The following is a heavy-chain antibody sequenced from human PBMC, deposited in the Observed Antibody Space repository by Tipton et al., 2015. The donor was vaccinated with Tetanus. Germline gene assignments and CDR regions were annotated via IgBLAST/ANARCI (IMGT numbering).Heavy chain of an antibody. J-gene: IGHJ6*02. V-gene: IGHV4-39*01. D-gene: IGHD3-10*01. CDR3: ARSLLWFGELFYGMDV. Sequence: TLSLTCTVSGGSISSSSYYWGWIRQPPGKGLEWIGSIYYSESTYYNPSLKSRVTISVDTSKNQFSLKLSSVTAADTAVYYCARSLLWFGELFYGMDVWGQGTTVTVSS. CDR1: GGSISSSSYY. CDR2: IYYSEST.